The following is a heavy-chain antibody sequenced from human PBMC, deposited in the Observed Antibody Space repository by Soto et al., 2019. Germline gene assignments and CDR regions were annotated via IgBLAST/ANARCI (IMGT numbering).Heavy chain of an antibody. V-gene: IGHV1-18*01. CDR1: GYSFANQA. CDR2: ISGRSGNS. D-gene: IGHD3-22*01. Sequence: ASVKVSCKTSGYSFANQAINWVRQAPGQGLEWAGWISGRSGNSNYAETVRGRVTMTTDTSTGTAYLELRALTTDDTAVYYCARGYDSSAYFYPLGDGMDVWGQGTTVTVSS. CDR3: ARGYDSSAYFYPLGDGMDV. J-gene: IGHJ6*02.